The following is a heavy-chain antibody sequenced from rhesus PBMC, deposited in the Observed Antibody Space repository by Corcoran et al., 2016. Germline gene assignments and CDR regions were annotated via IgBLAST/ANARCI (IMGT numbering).Heavy chain of an antibody. Sequence: QVTLKESGPALVKPTQTLTLTCTVSGFSISTSGMGGGWCRQPPGKALSWLALIYWEADKSYSTSLKSRLTISKDTSKNQVVLTMTNMDPVDTATYYCARKPPTAFYFDYWGQGVLVTVSS. CDR2: IYWEADK. CDR1: GFSISTSGMG. CDR3: ARKPPTAFYFDY. D-gene: IGHD1-1*01. V-gene: IGHV2-174*01. J-gene: IGHJ4*01.